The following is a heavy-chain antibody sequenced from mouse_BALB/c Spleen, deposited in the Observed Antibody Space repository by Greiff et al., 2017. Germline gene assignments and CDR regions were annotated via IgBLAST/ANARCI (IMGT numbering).Heavy chain of an antibody. V-gene: IGHV1-82*01. CDR3: SRLWSYAMDY. CDR2: IYPGDGDT. D-gene: IGHD1-1*02. Sequence: QVQLKQSGPELVKPGASVKISCKASGYSFSSSWMNWVKQRPGQGLEWIGRIYPGDGDTNYNGKFKGKATLTADKSSSTAYMQLSSLTSVDSAVYCCSRLWSYAMDYWGQGTSVTVSS. CDR1: GYSFSSSW. J-gene: IGHJ4*01.